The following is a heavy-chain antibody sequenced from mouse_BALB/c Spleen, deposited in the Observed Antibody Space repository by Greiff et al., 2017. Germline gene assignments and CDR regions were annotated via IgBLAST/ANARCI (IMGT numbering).Heavy chain of an antibody. CDR3: ARFNYSYAMDY. J-gene: IGHJ4*01. CDR2: ISTYYGDA. V-gene: IGHV1S137*01. CDR1: GYTFNDYA. D-gene: IGHD1-1*01. Sequence: QVQLKESGAELVRPGVSVKISCKGSGYTFNDYAMHWVKQSHAKSLEWIGVISTYYGDASYNQKFKGKATMTVDKSSSTAYMELARLTSEDSAIYYCARFNYSYAMDYWGQGTSVTVSS.